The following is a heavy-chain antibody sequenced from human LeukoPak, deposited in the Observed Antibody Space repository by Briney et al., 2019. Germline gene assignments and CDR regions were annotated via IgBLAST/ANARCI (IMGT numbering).Heavy chain of an antibody. CDR3: ARAPCGGDCYFRGGYDY. CDR2: ISSSGSTI. V-gene: IGHV3-48*03. CDR1: GFTFSSYE. J-gene: IGHJ4*02. Sequence: GGSLRLSCAASGFTFSSYEMNWVRQAPGKGLEWVSYISSSGSTIYYADSVKGRFTISRYNAKNSLYLQMNSLRAEDTAVYYCARAPCGGDCYFRGGYDYWGQGTLVTVSS. D-gene: IGHD2-21*02.